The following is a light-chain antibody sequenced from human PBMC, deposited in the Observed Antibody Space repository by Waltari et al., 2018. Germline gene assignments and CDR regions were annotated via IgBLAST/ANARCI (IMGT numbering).Light chain of an antibody. V-gene: IGLV1-40*01. CDR2: GST. Sequence: GGSSNIGAGYDVHWYQQLPQTAPKLLIYGSTNRPSGISDRFSGSKSGTSASLVITGLQTEDEAVYYCQSYDTRLSGSVIFGGGTELTV. CDR1: SSNIGAGYD. J-gene: IGLJ2*01. CDR3: QSYDTRLSGSVI.